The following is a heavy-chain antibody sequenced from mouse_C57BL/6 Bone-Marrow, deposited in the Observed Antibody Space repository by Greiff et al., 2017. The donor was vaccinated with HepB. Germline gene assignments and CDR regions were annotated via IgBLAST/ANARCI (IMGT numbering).Heavy chain of an antibody. CDR1: GYTFTSYW. J-gene: IGHJ4*01. CDR3: ARRTRGYAMDY. CDR2: IQPNSGST. V-gene: IGHV1-64*01. Sequence: QVQLQQPGAELVKPGASVKLSCKASGYTFTSYWMHWVKQRPGQGLEWIGMIQPNSGSTNYNEKCKSKATLTVDKSSCTAYMQLRSLTSEDAAVYYCARRTRGYAMDYWGQGTSVTVSS.